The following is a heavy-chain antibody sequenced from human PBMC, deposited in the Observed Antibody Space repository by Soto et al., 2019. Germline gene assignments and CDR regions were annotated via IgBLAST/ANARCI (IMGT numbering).Heavy chain of an antibody. CDR2: INPDSGGT. CDR1: GYSFSGYY. D-gene: IGHD1-26*01. Sequence: ASVKVCCKASGYSFSGYYMHWVRQAPGQGLEWIGWINPDSGGTNYAQIFQVRVTMTRDTSISSADMERSGLRADGTAWSYCAGNRRVGARPPDYYFPIGLWGQGTTVT. V-gene: IGHV1-2*02. J-gene: IGHJ6*02. CDR3: AGNRRVGARPPDYYFPIGL.